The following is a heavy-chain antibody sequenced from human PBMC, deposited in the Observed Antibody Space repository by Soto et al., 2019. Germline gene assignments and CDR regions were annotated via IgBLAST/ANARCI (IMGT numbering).Heavy chain of an antibody. CDR3: ARRSIAAAGWWFDP. V-gene: IGHV4-31*03. D-gene: IGHD6-13*01. Sequence: QVQLQESGPGLVKPSQTLSLTCTVSGGSISSGGYYWSWIRQHPGKGLEWIGYIYYSGSTYYNPSLQSRVTISVDPSKNQFSLKLSSVTAADTAVYYCARRSIAAAGWWFDPWGQGTLVTVSS. CDR1: GGSISSGGYY. CDR2: IYYSGST. J-gene: IGHJ5*02.